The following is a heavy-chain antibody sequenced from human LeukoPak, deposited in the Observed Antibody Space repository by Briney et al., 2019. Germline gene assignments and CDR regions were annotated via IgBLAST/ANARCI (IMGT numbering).Heavy chain of an antibody. D-gene: IGHD1-20*01. Sequence: GGSLRLSCAASGFTFSSYAMHWVRQAPGKGLEWVAVISYDGSNKYYADSVKGRFTISRDNSKNTLYLQMNSLRAEDTAVYYCPGSPTGRYVYWGQGTLVTVSS. CDR1: GFTFSSYA. J-gene: IGHJ1*01. CDR3: PGSPTGRYVY. V-gene: IGHV3-30-3*01. CDR2: ISYDGSNK.